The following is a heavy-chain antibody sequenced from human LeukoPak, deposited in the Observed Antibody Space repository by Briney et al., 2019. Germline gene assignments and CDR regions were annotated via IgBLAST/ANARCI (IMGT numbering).Heavy chain of an antibody. CDR2: ISASGGRT. V-gene: IGHV3-23*01. Sequence: PGGSLRLSCAGSGFTFKSYAMSWVRQAPGKGLEWVSSISASGGRTYYADSVKGRVTISRDNSKNTLYLQMNSLRAEDTAVYYCAKRMTGTTEHYYYYGMDVWGQGTTVTVSS. J-gene: IGHJ6*02. CDR3: AKRMTGTTEHYYYYGMDV. D-gene: IGHD1-1*01. CDR1: GFTFKSYA.